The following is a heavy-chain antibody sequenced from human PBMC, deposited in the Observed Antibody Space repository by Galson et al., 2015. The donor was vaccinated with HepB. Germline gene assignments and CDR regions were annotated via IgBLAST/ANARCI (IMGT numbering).Heavy chain of an antibody. CDR2: IYYSGST. D-gene: IGHD5-24*01. J-gene: IGHJ3*02. CDR3: ARRGRRDGYKSAAFDI. V-gene: IGHV4-59*08. Sequence: LSLTCTVSGGSISSYYWSWIRQPPGKGLEWIGYIYYSGSTNYNPSLKSRVTISVDTSKNQFSLKLTSVTAADTAVYYCARRGRRDGYKSAAFDIWGQGTMVTVSS. CDR1: GGSISSYY.